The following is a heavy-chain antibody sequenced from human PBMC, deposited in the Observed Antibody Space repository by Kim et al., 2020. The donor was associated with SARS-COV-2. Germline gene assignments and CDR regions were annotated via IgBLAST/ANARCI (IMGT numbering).Heavy chain of an antibody. CDR3: ARRQGLITMIVVVVGAFDY. V-gene: IGHV4-31*03. Sequence: SETLSLTCTVSGGSISSGGYYWSWIRQHPGKGLERIGYMYYSGSTYYNPFLKSRVTISVDPSKNQFSLKLSSVTAADTSVYYCARRQGLITMIVVVVGAFDYWGQETLDTVSS. CDR2: MYYSGST. CDR1: GGSISSGGYY. D-gene: IGHD3-22*01. J-gene: IGHJ4*02.